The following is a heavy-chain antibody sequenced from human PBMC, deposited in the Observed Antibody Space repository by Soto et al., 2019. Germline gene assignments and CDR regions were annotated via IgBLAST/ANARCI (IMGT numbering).Heavy chain of an antibody. D-gene: IGHD2-2*01. V-gene: IGHV2-26*01. CDR2: IFSDAER. CDR1: GFSLTTGRMG. CDR3: VRMNADSYQFYYAMDV. J-gene: IGHJ6*02. Sequence: QVTLKESGPVLVKPTETLTLTCTVSGFSLTTGRMGVSWIRQPPGKALEWLAHIFSDAERSYSTSMQSRLTISKDTSGSQVVLSMNNVDPVDTGTYYCVRMNADSYQFYYAMDVWGHGTTVTVSS.